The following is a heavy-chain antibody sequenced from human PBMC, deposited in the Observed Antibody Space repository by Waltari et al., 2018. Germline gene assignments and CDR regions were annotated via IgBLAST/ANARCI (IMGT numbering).Heavy chain of an antibody. Sequence: EVQLLESGGGLVQPGGSLRLSCAASGFTFSSYAMSWVRQAPGKGLEWVSVIYSGGSTYYADSVKGRFTISRDNSKNTLYLQMNSLRAEDTAVYYCAKDLAWLVQDDAFDNWGQGTMVTVSS. CDR1: GFTFSSYA. J-gene: IGHJ3*02. D-gene: IGHD6-19*01. V-gene: IGHV3-23*03. CDR3: AKDLAWLVQDDAFDN. CDR2: IYSGGST.